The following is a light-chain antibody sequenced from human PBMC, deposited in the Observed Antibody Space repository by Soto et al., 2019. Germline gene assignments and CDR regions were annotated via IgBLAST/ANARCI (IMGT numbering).Light chain of an antibody. J-gene: IGKJ1*01. CDR1: QSVGAW. CDR2: RAS. CDR3: LKYNSYWT. V-gene: IGKV1-5*03. Sequence: DIQMTQFPSTLSASVGDRVTITCRASQSVGAWLAWYQQKPGKAPKVLISRASSLQGGVPSRFSGSGSGTEFTLTISSLQPDYLATYYCLKYNSYWTFGQGTKVEIK.